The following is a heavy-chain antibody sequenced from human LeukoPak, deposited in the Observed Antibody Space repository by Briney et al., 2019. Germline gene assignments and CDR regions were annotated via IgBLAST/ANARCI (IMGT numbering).Heavy chain of an antibody. CDR1: GYTFTSYY. Sequence: ASVKVSCKASGYTFTSYYMHWVRQAPGQGLEWMGIINPSGGSTSYAQKFQGRVTMTRDTSTSTVYMELSSLRSEDTAVYYCARVNSAQWLVGFNFDYWGQGTLVTVSS. CDR3: ARVNSAQWLVGFNFDY. CDR2: INPSGGST. D-gene: IGHD6-19*01. V-gene: IGHV1-46*01. J-gene: IGHJ4*02.